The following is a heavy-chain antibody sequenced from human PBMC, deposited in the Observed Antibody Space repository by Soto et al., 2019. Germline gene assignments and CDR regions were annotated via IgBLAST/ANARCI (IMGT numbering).Heavy chain of an antibody. CDR2: IWYDGSNK. V-gene: IGHV3-33*01. J-gene: IGHJ3*02. CDR3: ARIRYFDWLLSIPPYAFDI. Sequence: QVQLVESGGGVVQPGRSLRLSCAASGFTFSSYGMHWVRQAPGKGLEWVAVIWYDGSNKYYADSVKGRFTISRDNSKNTLYLQMNSLRAEDTAVYYCARIRYFDWLLSIPPYAFDIWGQGTMVTVSS. D-gene: IGHD3-9*01. CDR1: GFTFSSYG.